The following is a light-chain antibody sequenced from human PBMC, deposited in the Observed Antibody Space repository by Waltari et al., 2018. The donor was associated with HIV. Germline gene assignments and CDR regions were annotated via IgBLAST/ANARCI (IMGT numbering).Light chain of an antibody. V-gene: IGLV2-23*02. CDR1: SSDVGSYNL. Sequence: QSALTQPASVSGSPGQSITISCTGTSSDVGSYNLVSWYQQHPGKAPQLMIYEVTKRPPGVSHRCSGSESGNTASLTISGLQAEDEADYYCCSYAASNTYVVFGGGTKLTVL. CDR2: EVT. CDR3: CSYAASNTYVV. J-gene: IGLJ2*01.